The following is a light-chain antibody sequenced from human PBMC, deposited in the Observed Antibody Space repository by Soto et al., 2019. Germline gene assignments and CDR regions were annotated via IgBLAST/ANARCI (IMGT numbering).Light chain of an antibody. CDR2: AAS. Sequence: IQMTQSPSSKSASVGDRVTITSQASQGIVSWLNWYQQKAGKAPNFLIYAASTLQRGVPSRFSGSGSGTDLTLTISSLQPEDIATYYCQQDNNVPRTFGEGTRLEIK. V-gene: IGKV1D-12*01. J-gene: IGKJ5*01. CDR1: QGIVSW. CDR3: QQDNNVPRT.